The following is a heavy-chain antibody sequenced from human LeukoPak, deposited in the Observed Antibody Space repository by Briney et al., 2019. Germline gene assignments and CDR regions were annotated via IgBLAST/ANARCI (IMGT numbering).Heavy chain of an antibody. CDR1: GGTFSSYA. CDR3: ARGVNDQQQLVYNWFDP. V-gene: IGHV1-69*01. J-gene: IGHJ5*02. D-gene: IGHD6-13*01. CDR2: IIPIFGTA. Sequence: GASVKVSCKASGGTFSSYAISWVRQAPGQGLEWMGGIIPIFGTANYAQKFQGRVTITADESTSTAYMELSSLRSEDTAVYYCARGVNDQQQLVYNWFDPWGQGTLVTVSS.